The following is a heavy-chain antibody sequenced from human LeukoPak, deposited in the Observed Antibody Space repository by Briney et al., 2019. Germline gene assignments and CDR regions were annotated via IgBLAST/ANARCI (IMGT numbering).Heavy chain of an antibody. CDR3: AKASDYGGNEFDF. V-gene: IGHV3-9*01. CDR1: GFTFEHYG. CDR2: ITWNSAHK. J-gene: IGHJ5*01. Sequence: PGRSLRLSCAASGFTFEHYGMHWVRQVPGKGLEWVSYITWNSAHKGYADSVRGRFAISRDNAKKSLHLQMNSLTGDDTAFYYCAKASDYGGNEFDFWGQGTLVTVSS. D-gene: IGHD4-23*01.